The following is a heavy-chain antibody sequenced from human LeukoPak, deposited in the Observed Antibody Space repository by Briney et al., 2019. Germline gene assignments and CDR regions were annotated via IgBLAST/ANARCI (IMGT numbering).Heavy chain of an antibody. D-gene: IGHD5-18*01. CDR2: IYPGDSDT. J-gene: IGHJ4*02. V-gene: IGHV5-51*01. Sequence: GESLKISCKGSGYSFTSYWIGWVRQMPGKGLEWMGIIYPGDSDTRYSPSFQGQVTISADKSISTAYLQWSSLKASDTAMYYCARLMDYSYGHDLGDYWGQGTLVTVPS. CDR3: ARLMDYSYGHDLGDY. CDR1: GYSFTSYW.